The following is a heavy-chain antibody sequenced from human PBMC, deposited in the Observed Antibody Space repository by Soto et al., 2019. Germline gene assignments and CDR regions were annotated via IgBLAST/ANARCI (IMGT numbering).Heavy chain of an antibody. Sequence: LSLTCAVSGGSISSGGYSWSWIRQPPGKGLEWIGYIYHSGSTYYNPSLKSRVTISVDRSKNQFSLKLSSVTAADTAVYYCARVGGAYYFDYWGQGTLVTVSS. CDR2: IYHSGST. CDR3: ARVGGAYYFDY. J-gene: IGHJ4*02. V-gene: IGHV4-30-2*01. CDR1: GGSISSGGYS.